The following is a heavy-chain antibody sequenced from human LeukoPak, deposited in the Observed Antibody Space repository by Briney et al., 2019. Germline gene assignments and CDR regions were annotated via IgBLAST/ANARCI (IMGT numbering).Heavy chain of an antibody. Sequence: PGRSLRLSCAASGFTFSSYAMHWVRQAPGKGLEWVAVISYDGSNKYYADSVKGRFTISRDNSKNTLYLQMNSLRAEDTAVYYCASQGTIEGEPYYFDYWGQGTLVTVSS. CDR2: ISYDGSNK. D-gene: IGHD3-16*01. CDR1: GFTFSSYA. CDR3: ASQGTIEGEPYYFDY. J-gene: IGHJ4*02. V-gene: IGHV3-30*04.